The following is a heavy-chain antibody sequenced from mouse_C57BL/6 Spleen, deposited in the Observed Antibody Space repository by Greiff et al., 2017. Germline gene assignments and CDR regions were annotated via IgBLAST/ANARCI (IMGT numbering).Heavy chain of an antibody. J-gene: IGHJ4*01. V-gene: IGHV5-4*03. CDR3: ARHAQATYAMDY. D-gene: IGHD3-2*02. CDR1: GFTFSSYA. CDR2: ISDGGSYT. Sequence: DVKLVESGGGLVKPGGSLKLSCAASGFTFSSYAMSWVRQTPEKRLEWVATISDGGSYTYYPDNVKGRFTISRDNAKNNLYLQMSHLKSEDTAMYYCARHAQATYAMDYWGQGTSVTVSS.